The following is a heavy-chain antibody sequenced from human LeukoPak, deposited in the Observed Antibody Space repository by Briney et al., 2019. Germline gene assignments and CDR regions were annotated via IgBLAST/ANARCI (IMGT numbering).Heavy chain of an antibody. Sequence: PSETLSLTCAVYGGSFSGYYWSWIRQPPGKGLEWIGEINHSGSTNYNPPLKSRVTISVDTSKNQFSLKLSSVTAADTAVYYCASQYIWGSYRYTIDYWGQGTLVTVSS. CDR2: INHSGST. J-gene: IGHJ4*02. CDR1: GGSFSGYY. CDR3: ASQYIWGSYRYTIDY. V-gene: IGHV4-34*01. D-gene: IGHD3-16*02.